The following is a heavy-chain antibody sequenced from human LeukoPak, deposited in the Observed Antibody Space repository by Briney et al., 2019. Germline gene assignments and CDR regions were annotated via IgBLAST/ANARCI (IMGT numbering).Heavy chain of an antibody. D-gene: IGHD3-10*01. J-gene: IGHJ4*02. CDR2: ISGSGGST. CDR1: GFTFSSYS. CDR3: ASQGSGSYYKGSFDY. V-gene: IGHV3-23*01. Sequence: GGSLRLSCAASGFTFSSYSMSWVRQAPGKGLEWVSAISGSGGSTYYADSVKGRFTISRDNSKNTLYLQMNILRAEDTAVYYCASQGSGSYYKGSFDYWGQGTLVTVSS.